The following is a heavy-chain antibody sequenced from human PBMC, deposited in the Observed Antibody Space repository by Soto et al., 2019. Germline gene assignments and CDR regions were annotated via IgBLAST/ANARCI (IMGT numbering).Heavy chain of an antibody. Sequence: GGSLRLSCAVSGFTFSSSWMNWVCQAPEKGLEWVADIKCDGSEKYYVDSVKGRLTISRDTAKHSLYLQVNSLRAEDMTVYYCVRGVRSTTNCYVDYWGQGTLVTVSS. CDR1: GFTFSSSW. V-gene: IGHV3-7*03. CDR2: IKCDGSEK. CDR3: VRGVRSTTNCYVDY. J-gene: IGHJ4*02. D-gene: IGHD2-2*01.